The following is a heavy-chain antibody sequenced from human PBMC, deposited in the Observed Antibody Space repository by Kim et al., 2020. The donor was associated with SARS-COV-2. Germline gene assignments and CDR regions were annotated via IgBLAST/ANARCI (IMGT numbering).Heavy chain of an antibody. CDR2: IYPGDSDT. J-gene: IGHJ6*01. CDR1: GYSFSNYW. D-gene: IGHD3-10*01. V-gene: IGHV5-51*01. Sequence: GESLKISCKGSGYSFSNYWIAWVRQVPGKGLDWMGIIYPGDSDTRYSPSFQGQVTISADKSINTAYLQWSSLKASDTAMYYCARHPHHPGSYYRSGYFYGMDVWGQGTTVTVSS. CDR3: ARHPHHPGSYYRSGYFYGMDV.